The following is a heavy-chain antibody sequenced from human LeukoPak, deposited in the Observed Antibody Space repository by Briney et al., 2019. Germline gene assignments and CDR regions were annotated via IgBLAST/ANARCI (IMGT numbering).Heavy chain of an antibody. Sequence: PGGSLRLSCVASGFTFTNYWMHWVRQAPGKGLQWVSALSGSGLSTYYADSVKGRFTISRDNSKNTLYLQMNSLRAEDTAVYYCAKGGESSSWLFDYWGQGTLVPVSS. CDR3: AKGGESSSWLFDY. CDR2: LSGSGLST. J-gene: IGHJ4*02. CDR1: GFTFTNYW. D-gene: IGHD6-13*01. V-gene: IGHV3-23*01.